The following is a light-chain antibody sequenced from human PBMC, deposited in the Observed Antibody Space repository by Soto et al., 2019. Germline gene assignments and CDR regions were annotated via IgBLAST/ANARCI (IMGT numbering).Light chain of an antibody. CDR3: QESYRTLT. Sequence: DIQMTQSPSSLSASVGDSVTITCRASQSISSYLNWYQQKAGKAPTLLICAASSLQGGVPSRFSGSGSGTEFTLTISNLQPEDFASYYCQESYRTLTFGGGTKVEIK. J-gene: IGKJ4*01. CDR2: AAS. CDR1: QSISSY. V-gene: IGKV1-39*01.